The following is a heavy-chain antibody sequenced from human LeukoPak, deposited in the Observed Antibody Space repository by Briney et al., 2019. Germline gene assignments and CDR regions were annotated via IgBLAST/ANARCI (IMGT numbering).Heavy chain of an antibody. CDR1: GFTFSSYF. Sequence: GGSLRLSCAASGFTFSSYFMHWVRQVPGKGLVWVSRIHSDGSSTIYADSVKGRFTVSRDNARNTLYLQVNSLRVEDTAVYYCVCYGVAPPYWGQGTRVTVSS. D-gene: IGHD2-2*01. J-gene: IGHJ4*02. V-gene: IGHV3-74*01. CDR3: VCYGVAPPY. CDR2: IHSDGSST.